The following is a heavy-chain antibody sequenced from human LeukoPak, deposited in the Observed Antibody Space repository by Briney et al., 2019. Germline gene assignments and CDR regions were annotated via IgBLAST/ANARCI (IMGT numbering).Heavy chain of an antibody. V-gene: IGHV3-23*01. CDR1: GFTFPSYA. Sequence: GGSLRLSCAASGFTFPSYAMSRVRQAPGKGLEWVSTITGHGGSTYIADSVKGRLTISRDNSNNTLYLQMSSLRAEDTAIFYCAKGGWLSGRGYDSWGQGTLVTVSS. CDR2: ITGHGGST. D-gene: IGHD3-16*01. CDR3: AKGGWLSGRGYDS. J-gene: IGHJ5*02.